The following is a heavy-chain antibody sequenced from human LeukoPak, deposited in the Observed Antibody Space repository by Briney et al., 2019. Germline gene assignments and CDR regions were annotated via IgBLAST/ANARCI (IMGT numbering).Heavy chain of an antibody. V-gene: IGHV1-46*01. J-gene: IGHJ3*02. CDR3: ARGRYYDFWSGYYTGRAFDI. CDR1: GYTFTSYY. Sequence: ASVKVSCKASGYTFTSYYMHWVRQAPGQGLEWMGIINPSGGSTSYAQKFQGRVTMTRDMSTSTVYMELSSLRSEDTAVYYCARGRYYDFWSGYYTGRAFDIWGQGTMVTVSP. CDR2: INPSGGST. D-gene: IGHD3-3*01.